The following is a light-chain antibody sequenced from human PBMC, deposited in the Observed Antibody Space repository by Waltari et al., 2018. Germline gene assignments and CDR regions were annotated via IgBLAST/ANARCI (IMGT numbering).Light chain of an antibody. J-gene: IGLJ3*02. V-gene: IGLV2-14*03. CDR3: SSYTSSSTLV. CDR1: STDLGSYNY. CDR2: DVT. Sequence: QSALTQPASVSGSPGSSITISCTGTSTDLGSYNYVSWYQQHPGKAPKLIIYDVTNRPSGVSNRFSGSKSGNTASLTISGLQAEDEADYYCSSYTSSSTLVFGGGTKLTVL.